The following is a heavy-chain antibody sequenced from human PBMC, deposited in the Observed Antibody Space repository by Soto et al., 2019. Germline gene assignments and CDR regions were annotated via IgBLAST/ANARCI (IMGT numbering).Heavy chain of an antibody. CDR3: ARDRWFGEYRVGNYCYGMDV. CDR2: ISANNGNT. CDR1: GYTFTSYG. D-gene: IGHD3-10*01. V-gene: IGHV1-18*01. Sequence: QIQLVQSGAEVKKPGASVKVSCKASGYTFTSYGISWVRQAPGQGLEWMGWISANNGNTNDAQKFQGRVTMTTDTSTRTAYMELRSLRSDDTAVYYCARDRWFGEYRVGNYCYGMDVWGQGTTVTVSS. J-gene: IGHJ6*02.